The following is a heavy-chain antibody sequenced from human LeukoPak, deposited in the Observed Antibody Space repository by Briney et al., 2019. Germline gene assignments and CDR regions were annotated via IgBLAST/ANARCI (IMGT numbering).Heavy chain of an antibody. CDR3: SRGSFGGEYFQH. Sequence: NPSETLSLTCTVSGGSISSYYWSRIRQPPGKGLDWIGYIYYSGSTNYNPSLKSRVTISVDTSKNQFSLKLSSVTAADTAVYYCSRGSFGGEYFQHWGQGTLFTVSS. CDR1: GGSISSYY. J-gene: IGHJ1*01. CDR2: IYYSGST. D-gene: IGHD3-16*01. V-gene: IGHV4-59*01.